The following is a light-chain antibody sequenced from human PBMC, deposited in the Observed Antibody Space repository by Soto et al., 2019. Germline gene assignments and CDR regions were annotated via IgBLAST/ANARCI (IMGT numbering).Light chain of an antibody. Sequence: DIQMTQSPSRLSASVGDRVTITCRASQSIAYWLAWYQQKPGKAPNLLIYAASNLETGVPSRFSGRGSGTEFTLTISSLQPDDFATYYCQQYNIFSPCTFGQGTKVDIK. J-gene: IGKJ2*02. V-gene: IGKV1-5*01. CDR3: QQYNIFSPCT. CDR1: QSIAYW. CDR2: AAS.